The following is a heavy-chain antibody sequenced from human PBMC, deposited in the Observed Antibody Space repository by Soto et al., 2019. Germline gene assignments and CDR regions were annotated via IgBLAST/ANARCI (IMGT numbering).Heavy chain of an antibody. CDR1: GGTFSSYA. D-gene: IGHD3-22*01. V-gene: IGHV1-69*13. J-gene: IGHJ1*01. CDR2: IIPIFGTA. Sequence: SVKVSCKASGGTFSSYAISWVRQAPGQGLEWMGGIIPIFGTANYAQKFQGRVTITADESTSTAYMELSSLRSEDTAVYYCASSYDSSGYLEDFQHWGKGTRVTVS. CDR3: ASSYDSSGYLEDFQH.